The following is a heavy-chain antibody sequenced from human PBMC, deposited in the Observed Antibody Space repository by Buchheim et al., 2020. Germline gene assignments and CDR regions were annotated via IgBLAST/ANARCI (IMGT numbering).Heavy chain of an antibody. CDR2: INPNGGST. Sequence: QVQLVQSGAEVKKPGASVKVSCKASGYTFTSYYMHWVRQAPGQGLEWVGIINPNGGSTNYAQKFQGRVTMTRDTSKSTVYMELSSLGSEDTSVYYCARGLPPNWFDPWGQGTL. V-gene: IGHV1-46*01. D-gene: IGHD3-16*01. J-gene: IGHJ5*02. CDR1: GYTFTSYY. CDR3: ARGLPPNWFDP.